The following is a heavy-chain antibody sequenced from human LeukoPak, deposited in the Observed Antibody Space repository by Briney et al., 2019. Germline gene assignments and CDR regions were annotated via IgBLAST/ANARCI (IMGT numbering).Heavy chain of an antibody. D-gene: IGHD4-17*01. J-gene: IGHJ4*02. CDR1: GVSISSYY. Sequence: SETLSLTCTVSGVSISSYYWSWIRQPPGKGLEWIGYIYYSGSTNYNPSLKSRVTISVDTSKNQFSLKLSSVTAADTAVYYCARAYGDYFDYWGQGTLVTVSS. V-gene: IGHV4-59*01. CDR3: ARAYGDYFDY. CDR2: IYYSGST.